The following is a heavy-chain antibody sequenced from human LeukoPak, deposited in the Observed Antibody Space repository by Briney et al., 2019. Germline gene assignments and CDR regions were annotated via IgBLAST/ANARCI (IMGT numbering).Heavy chain of an antibody. J-gene: IGHJ4*02. D-gene: IGHD3-16*02. CDR2: ISDGGDAT. Sequence: PGGSLRLSCAASGFTFSNSAMSWVRQAPGKDLEWVSGISDGGDATYYADSVKGRFTISKDFYKNTLYLQMNSLRAEDTALHYCAKGYKGYVWGSSRYTGTYYYDYWGQGTLVTVSS. CDR3: AKGYKGYVWGSSRYTGTYYYDY. V-gene: IGHV3-23*01. CDR1: GFTFSNSA.